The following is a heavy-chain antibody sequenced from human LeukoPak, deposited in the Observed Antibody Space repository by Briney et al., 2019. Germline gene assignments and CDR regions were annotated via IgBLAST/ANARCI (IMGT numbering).Heavy chain of an antibody. J-gene: IGHJ5*02. V-gene: IGHV3-21*01. D-gene: IGHD2-21*02. CDR1: GLAFNPYS. Sequence: GGSLRLSYAHSGLAFNPYSLKWLRQAPGRGLEWVSCISSRSTYINYTDSVRGRFTISRDNAKNSLYLQMDSLRVEDMAVYYCLALGLSGGDFTYNWFDPGGQGTLVTVSS. CDR2: ISSRSTYI. CDR3: LALGLSGGDFTYNWFDP.